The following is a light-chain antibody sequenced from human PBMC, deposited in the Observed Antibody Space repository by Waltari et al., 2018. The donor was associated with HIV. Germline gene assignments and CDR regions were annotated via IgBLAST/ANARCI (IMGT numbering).Light chain of an antibody. CDR1: GDIGSS. CDR3: QQYYNPPLS. CDR2: GAS. Sequence: DIQMTQSPSSLSASVGDRVTLTCRASGDIGSSIAWYQQKPGKPPKLLVYGASKLQSGVPSRFSGSGSGTTYTLIIGCLQADDFATYFCQQYYNPPLSFGQGTKVEMK. V-gene: IGKV1-NL1*01. J-gene: IGKJ2*03.